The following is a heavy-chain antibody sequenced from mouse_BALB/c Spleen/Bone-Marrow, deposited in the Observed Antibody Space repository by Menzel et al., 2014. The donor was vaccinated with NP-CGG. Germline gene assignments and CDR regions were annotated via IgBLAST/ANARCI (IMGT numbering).Heavy chain of an antibody. J-gene: IGHJ4*01. CDR3: ARFPIYYGNYGAMDY. CDR1: GYTFTSYW. CDR2: IAPGSGST. D-gene: IGHD2-1*01. Sequence: DLVKPGASVKLSCKASGYTFTSYWINWIKQRPGQSLEWIGRIAPGSGSTYYNEMFKGKATLTVDTSSSTAYIQLSSLSSEDSAVYFCARFPIYYGNYGAMDYWGQGPSGTVSS. V-gene: IGHV1S41*01.